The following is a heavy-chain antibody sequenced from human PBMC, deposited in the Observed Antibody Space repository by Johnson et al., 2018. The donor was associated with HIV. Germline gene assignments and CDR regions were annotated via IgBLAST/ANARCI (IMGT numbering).Heavy chain of an antibody. Sequence: QVQLVESGGGVVQPGRSLRLSCAASGFTFSTYGMHWVRQAPGKGLEWVAVISYDGSNRYYADSVKGRFTISRDNSKNTLYLQMNSLRAEDTAVYYCARSGGSYQRAHDAFDIWGQGTMVTVSS. J-gene: IGHJ3*02. V-gene: IGHV3-30*03. CDR3: ARSGGSYQRAHDAFDI. CDR2: ISYDGSNR. D-gene: IGHD1-26*01. CDR1: GFTFSTYG.